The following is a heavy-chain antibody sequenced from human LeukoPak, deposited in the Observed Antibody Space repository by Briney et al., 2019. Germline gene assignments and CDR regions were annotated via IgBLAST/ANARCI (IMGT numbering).Heavy chain of an antibody. D-gene: IGHD1-26*01. CDR1: GYTFTTYY. CDR3: ATVGRGSYFVFDY. J-gene: IGHJ4*02. CDR2: INPSGGTT. V-gene: IGHV1-46*01. Sequence: ASVKVSCKASGYTFTTYYMHWVRQAPGQGLEWMGIINPSGGTTFYAQKFQGRVTMTEDTSTDTAYMELSSLRSEDTAVYYCATVGRGSYFVFDYWGQGTLVTVSS.